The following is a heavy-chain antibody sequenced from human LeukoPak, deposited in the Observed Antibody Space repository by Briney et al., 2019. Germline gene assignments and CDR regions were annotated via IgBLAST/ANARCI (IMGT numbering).Heavy chain of an antibody. Sequence: SGGSLRLSCAASGXTFSSYWMHWVRQAPGKGLVWVSHIDVDGSTTNYADYVKGRFTISRDNAKNTLNLQMNSLRAEDTAVYYCARDYLSGSYKYWGQGTLVTVSS. CDR2: IDVDGSTT. CDR1: GXTFSSYW. D-gene: IGHD1-26*01. CDR3: ARDYLSGSYKY. J-gene: IGHJ4*02. V-gene: IGHV3-74*01.